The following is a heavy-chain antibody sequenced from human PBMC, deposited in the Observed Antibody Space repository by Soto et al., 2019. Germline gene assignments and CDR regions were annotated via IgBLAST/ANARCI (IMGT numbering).Heavy chain of an antibody. CDR2: IYYSGST. CDR1: GGSISSSNW. J-gene: IGHJ4*02. CDR3: ARGRNLEYSSLVFEY. Sequence: QVQLQESGPGLVKPSGTLSLTCAVSGGSISSSNWWSWVRQPPGKGLEWIGEIYYSGSTNYNSSLKSRVTLSVDTSKNQCSRQLRSVTAADTAVYYCARGRNLEYSSLVFEYWGQGTLVTVSS. D-gene: IGHD6-13*01. V-gene: IGHV4-4*02.